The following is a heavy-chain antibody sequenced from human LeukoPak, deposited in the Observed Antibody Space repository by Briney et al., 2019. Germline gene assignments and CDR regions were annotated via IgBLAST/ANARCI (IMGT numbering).Heavy chain of an antibody. J-gene: IGHJ4*02. V-gene: IGHV1-2*02. Sequence: ASVKVSCKASGYTFTGYYIHWVRQAPGQGLEWMGWINPNSGGTNCAQKFQGRVTMTRDTSISTAYMELSRLRSDDTAVYYCARGAAVAGLDYWGQGTLVTVSS. CDR2: INPNSGGT. CDR1: GYTFTGYY. CDR3: ARGAAVAGLDY. D-gene: IGHD6-19*01.